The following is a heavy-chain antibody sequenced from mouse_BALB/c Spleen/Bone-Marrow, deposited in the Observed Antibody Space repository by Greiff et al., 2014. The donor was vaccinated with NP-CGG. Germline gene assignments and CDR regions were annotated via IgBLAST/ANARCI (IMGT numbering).Heavy chain of an antibody. V-gene: IGHV1-18*01. CDR3: ARAEGRYYFAMNY. CDR1: GYTFTEYT. CDR2: INPNNGGT. J-gene: IGHJ4*01. Sequence: EVQLQQSGPELVKPGTSVKISCKTSGYTFTEYTMHWVKQSHGKGLEWIGGINPNNGGTSYNQKFKGKATLTVDKSSSTAYMELRSLTSEDSAVYYCARAEGRYYFAMNYWGQGTSVTVSS.